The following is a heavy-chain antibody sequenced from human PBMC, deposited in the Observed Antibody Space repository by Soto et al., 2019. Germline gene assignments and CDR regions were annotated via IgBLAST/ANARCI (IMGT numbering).Heavy chain of an antibody. D-gene: IGHD3-3*01. Sequence: SVKVSCKASGFTFTSSAVQWVRQARGQRLEWIGWIVVGSGNTNYAQKFQERVTITRDMSTSTAYMELSSLRSEDTAVYYCAAGNYDVWSGYIYWFDPWGQGTLVTDSS. CDR3: AAGNYDVWSGYIYWFDP. CDR2: IVVGSGNT. V-gene: IGHV1-58*01. CDR1: GFTFTSSA. J-gene: IGHJ5*02.